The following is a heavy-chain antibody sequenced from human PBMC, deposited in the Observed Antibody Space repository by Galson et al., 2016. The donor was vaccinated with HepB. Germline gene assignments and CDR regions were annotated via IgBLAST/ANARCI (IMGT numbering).Heavy chain of an antibody. V-gene: IGHV3-23*01. Sequence: YSMSWVRQAPGKGLEWVSAISGSGGSTYYADSVKGRFTISRDNSKNTLYLQMNSLRAEDTAVYYCAAPLGIVAVAGTVDFGYWGQGTLVTVSS. CDR2: ISGSGGST. CDR1: YS. CDR3: AAPLGIVAVAGTVDFGY. J-gene: IGHJ4*02. D-gene: IGHD6-19*01.